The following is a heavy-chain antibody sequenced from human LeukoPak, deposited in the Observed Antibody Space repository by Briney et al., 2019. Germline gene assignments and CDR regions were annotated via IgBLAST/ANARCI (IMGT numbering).Heavy chain of an antibody. CDR2: INHSGST. CDR1: GGSFSGYY. D-gene: IGHD2/OR15-2a*01. J-gene: IGHJ5*02. V-gene: IGHV4-34*01. CDR3: AREVRITSQNIVRGLDP. Sequence: SETLSLTCAVYGGSFSGYYWSWIRQPPGKGLEWIGEINHSGSTNYNPSLKSRVTISVDTSKNQFSLKLSSVTAADTAVYYCAREVRITSQNIVRGLDPWGQGTLVTVSS.